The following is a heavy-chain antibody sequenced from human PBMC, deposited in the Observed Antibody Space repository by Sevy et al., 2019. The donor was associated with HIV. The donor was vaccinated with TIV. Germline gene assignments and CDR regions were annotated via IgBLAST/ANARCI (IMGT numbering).Heavy chain of an antibody. CDR2: INQDGSQK. Sequence: GGSLRLSCAASGFTLSSYRMSWVRQAPGKGLEWVGNINQDGSQKYYVDSVKGRFTVSIDTAKNSVYLQMNSLRAEDTAVYYCARALAAAASYWGQGTLVTVSS. CDR3: ARALAAAASY. D-gene: IGHD6-25*01. V-gene: IGHV3-7*01. CDR1: GFTLSSYR. J-gene: IGHJ4*02.